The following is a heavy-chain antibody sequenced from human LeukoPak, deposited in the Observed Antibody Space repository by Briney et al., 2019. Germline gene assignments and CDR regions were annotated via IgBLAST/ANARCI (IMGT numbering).Heavy chain of an antibody. CDR3: ARVGTTGTRGVDMDY. J-gene: IGHJ4*02. CDR1: GYTFTGYY. CDR2: TSPNSGGT. Sequence: ASVKVSCKASGYTFTGYYIQWVRHAPGRGLEWMGWTSPNSGGTKYEQKFQGRVTMTRDTSITTAYMELSRLRSDDTAVYYCARVGTTGTRGVDMDYWGQGTLVTVSS. V-gene: IGHV1-2*02. D-gene: IGHD1-1*01.